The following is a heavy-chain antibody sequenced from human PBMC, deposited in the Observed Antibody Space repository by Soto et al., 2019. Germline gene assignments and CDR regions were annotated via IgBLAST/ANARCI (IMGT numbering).Heavy chain of an antibody. CDR1: GGSFSGYY. J-gene: IGHJ4*02. Sequence: SETLSLTCAVYGGSFSGYYWSWIRQPPGKGLEWIGEINHSGSTNYNPSLKSRVTISVDTSKNQFSLKLSSVTAADTAVYYCARTLRSIGYDYRGQGTLVTVSS. CDR2: INHSGST. CDR3: ARTLRSIGYDY. V-gene: IGHV4-34*01. D-gene: IGHD6-6*01.